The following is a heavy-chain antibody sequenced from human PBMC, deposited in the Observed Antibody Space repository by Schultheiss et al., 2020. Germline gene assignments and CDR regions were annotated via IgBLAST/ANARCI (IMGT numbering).Heavy chain of an antibody. Sequence: GGSLRLSCAASGFTFSSYAMHWVRQAPGKGLEWVAVISYDGSNKYYADSVKGRFTISRDNSKNTLYLQMNSLRAEDTAVYYCAKVIGDSSSWDYYGMDVWGQGTTVTVSS. J-gene: IGHJ6*02. CDR3: AKVIGDSSSWDYYGMDV. CDR2: ISYDGSNK. D-gene: IGHD6-13*01. CDR1: GFTFSSYA. V-gene: IGHV3-30-3*01.